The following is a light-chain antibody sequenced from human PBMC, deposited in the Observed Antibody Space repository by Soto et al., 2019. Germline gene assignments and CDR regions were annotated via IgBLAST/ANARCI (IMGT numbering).Light chain of an antibody. J-gene: IGLJ2*01. CDR1: TSDVGGYDF. CDR2: EVS. CDR3: TSYSSSNNFDVV. V-gene: IGLV2-14*01. Sequence: QSALTQPASVSGSPGQSITISCTGTTSDVGGYDFVSWYQQHPGKAPKLIIYEVSNRPSGVSNRFSASKSGNTASLTISGRQAEDEADYFCTSYSSSNNFDVVFGGGTKLTVL.